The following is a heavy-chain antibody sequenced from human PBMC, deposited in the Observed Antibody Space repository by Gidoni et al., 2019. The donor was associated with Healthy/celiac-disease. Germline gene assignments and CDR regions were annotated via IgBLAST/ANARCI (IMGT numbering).Heavy chain of an antibody. Sequence: QVQLQESGPGLVKPSQTLSLTRTVSGGSISSGSYSWSWIRQPAGKGLEWIGRIYTSGSTNYNPSLKSRVTISVDTSKNQFSLKLSSVTAADTAVYYCARDLAVSYYYYGMDVWGQGTTVTVSS. CDR3: ARDLAVSYYYYGMDV. CDR1: GGSISSGSYS. V-gene: IGHV4-61*02. CDR2: IYTSGST. J-gene: IGHJ6*02. D-gene: IGHD3-16*01.